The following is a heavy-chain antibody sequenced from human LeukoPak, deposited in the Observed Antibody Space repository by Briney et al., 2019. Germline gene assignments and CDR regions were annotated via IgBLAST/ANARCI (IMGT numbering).Heavy chain of an antibody. CDR3: ARLDDYGDLSFDY. V-gene: IGHV3-48*03. D-gene: IGHD4-17*01. CDR2: ISSSGSTI. Sequence: GGSLRLSCAASGFTFSSYEMNWVRQAPGKGLDWVSYISSSGSTIYYADSVKGRFTISRDNAKNSLYLQMNSLRAEDTAVYYCARLDDYGDLSFDYWGQGTLVTVSS. J-gene: IGHJ4*02. CDR1: GFTFSSYE.